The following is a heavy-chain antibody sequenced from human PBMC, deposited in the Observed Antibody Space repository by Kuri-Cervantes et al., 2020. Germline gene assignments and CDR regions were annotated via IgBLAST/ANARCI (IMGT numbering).Heavy chain of an antibody. J-gene: IGHJ4*02. CDR3: ARVGYSYGHDY. CDR1: GYTFISYG. Sequence: ASVKVSCKASGYTFISYGISWVRQAPGQGLEWMGWISAYNGNTNYAQKLQGRVTITADESTSTAYMELSSLRSEDTAVYYCARVGYSYGHDYWGQGTLVTVSS. V-gene: IGHV1-18*01. CDR2: ISAYNGNT. D-gene: IGHD5-18*01.